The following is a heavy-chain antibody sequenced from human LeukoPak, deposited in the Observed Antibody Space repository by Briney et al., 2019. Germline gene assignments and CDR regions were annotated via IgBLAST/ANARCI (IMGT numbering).Heavy chain of an antibody. CDR2: ISGSGDNT. CDR3: AKDRDSGSYYFYYYFDY. J-gene: IGHJ4*02. D-gene: IGHD1-26*01. Sequence: GGSLRLSCAASGFTFSSYAMNWVRQAPGKGLEWISSISGSGDNTYYSHSVKGRFTISRDNSKNTLYLQMNSLRAEDTAVYYCAKDRDSGSYYFYYYFDYWGQGTLVTVSS. V-gene: IGHV3-23*01. CDR1: GFTFSSYA.